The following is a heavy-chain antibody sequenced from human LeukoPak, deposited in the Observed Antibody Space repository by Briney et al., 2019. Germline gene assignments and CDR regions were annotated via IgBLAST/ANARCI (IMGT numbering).Heavy chain of an antibody. D-gene: IGHD2-8*01. CDR2: INHSGST. CDR3: ARGLHIVLMVYAMRRSWFDP. V-gene: IGHV4-34*01. Sequence: SETLSLTCAVYGGSFSGYYWSWIRQPPGKGLEWIGEINHSGSTNYNPSLKSRVTISVDTSKNQFSLKLSSETAADTAVYYCARGLHIVLMVYAMRRSWFDPWGQGTLVTVSS. J-gene: IGHJ5*02. CDR1: GGSFSGYY.